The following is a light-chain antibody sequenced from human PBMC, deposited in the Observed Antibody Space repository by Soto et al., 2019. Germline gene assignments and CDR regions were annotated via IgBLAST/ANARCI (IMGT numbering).Light chain of an antibody. J-gene: IGKJ3*01. CDR1: QSVSSNY. V-gene: IGKV3-20*01. CDR2: DAS. CDR3: QQYGSSPFT. Sequence: EIVLTQSPGTLSLSPGERATLSCRASQSVSSNYLAWYQQKPGQAPRLLIYDASSRATGIPDRFSGSGSGTDFTLTISRLEPEDFAVYYCQQYGSSPFTFGPGPRVDIK.